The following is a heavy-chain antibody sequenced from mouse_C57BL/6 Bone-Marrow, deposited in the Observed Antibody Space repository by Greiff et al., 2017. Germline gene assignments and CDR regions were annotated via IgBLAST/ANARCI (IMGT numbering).Heavy chain of an antibody. CDR1: GFTFSDYG. Sequence: EVMLVESGGGLVKPGGSLKLSCAASGFTFSDYGMHWVRQAPEKGLEWVAYISSGSSTIYYADTVKGRFTISRDNAKNTLFLQMTSLRSENTAMYYCARMNYGGDFDYWGQGTTLTVSS. CDR3: ARMNYGGDFDY. V-gene: IGHV5-17*01. CDR2: ISSGSSTI. D-gene: IGHD1-2*01. J-gene: IGHJ2*01.